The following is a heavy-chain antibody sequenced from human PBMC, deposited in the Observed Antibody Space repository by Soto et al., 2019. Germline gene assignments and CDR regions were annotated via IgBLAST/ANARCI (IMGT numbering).Heavy chain of an antibody. CDR1: GFTFSSYA. J-gene: IGHJ5*02. D-gene: IGHD1-26*01. V-gene: IGHV3-30-3*01. CDR2: ISYDGSNK. CDR3: ARDPSSIVGATYWFDP. Sequence: PVGSLRLSGAASGFTFSSYAMHWVRQAPGKGLEWVAVISYDGSNKYYADSVKGRFTISRDNSKNTLYLQMNSLRAEDTAVYYCARDPSSIVGATYWFDPWGQGTLVTVSS.